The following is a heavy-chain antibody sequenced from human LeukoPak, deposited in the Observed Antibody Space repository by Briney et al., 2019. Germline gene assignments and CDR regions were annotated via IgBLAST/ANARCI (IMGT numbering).Heavy chain of an antibody. CDR2: ISAYNGNT. Sequence: AASVKVSCKASGYTFTSYGISWVRQAPGQGLEWMGWISAYNGNTNYAQKLQGRVTMTTDTSTSTAYMELRSLRSDDTVVYYCTVAGTWNEMNYYFDYWGQGTLVTVSS. D-gene: IGHD6-19*01. CDR1: GYTFTSYG. J-gene: IGHJ4*02. CDR3: TVAGTWNEMNYYFDY. V-gene: IGHV1-18*01.